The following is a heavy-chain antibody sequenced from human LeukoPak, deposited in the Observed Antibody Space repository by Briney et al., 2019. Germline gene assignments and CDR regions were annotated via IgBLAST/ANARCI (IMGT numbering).Heavy chain of an antibody. CDR1: GGSISSYY. CDR3: ARDVAKDYDFWSGYSRHNWFDP. D-gene: IGHD3-3*01. J-gene: IGHJ5*02. CDR2: IYTSGST. Sequence: PSETLSLTCTVSGGSISSYYWSWIRQPAGKGLEWTGRIYTSGSTNYNPSLKSRVTMSVDTSKNQFSLKLSSVTAADTAVYYCARDVAKDYDFWSGYSRHNWFDPWGQGTLVTVSS. V-gene: IGHV4-4*07.